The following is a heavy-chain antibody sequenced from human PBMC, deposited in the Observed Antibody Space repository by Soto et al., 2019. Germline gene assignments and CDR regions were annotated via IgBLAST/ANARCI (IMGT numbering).Heavy chain of an antibody. CDR2: INPSGGST. CDR3: TRAHCSSTSCYGLTTYHYYYYMDV. V-gene: IGHV1-46*03. CDR1: GYTFTSYY. Sequence: ASVKVSCKASGYTFTSYYMHWVRQAPGQGLEWMGIINPSGGSTSYAQKFQGRVTMTRDTSTSTVYMELSSLRSEDTAVYYCTRAHCSSTSCYGLTTYHYYYYMDVRGKGTTVTVSS. D-gene: IGHD2-2*01. J-gene: IGHJ6*03.